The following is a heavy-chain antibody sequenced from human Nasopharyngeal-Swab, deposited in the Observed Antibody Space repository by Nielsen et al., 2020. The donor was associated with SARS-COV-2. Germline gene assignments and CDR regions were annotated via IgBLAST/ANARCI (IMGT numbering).Heavy chain of an antibody. D-gene: IGHD6-19*01. CDR2: IRSKANSYAT. CDR3: TLKYSSGWTQTFDY. V-gene: IGHV3-73*01. CDR1: GFTFSGSA. Sequence: GGSLRLSCAASGFTFSGSAMHWVRQASGKGLEWVGRIRSKANSYATAYAASVKGRLTISRDDSKNTAYLQMNSLKTEDTAVYYCTLKYSSGWTQTFDYWGQGTLVTVSS. J-gene: IGHJ4*02.